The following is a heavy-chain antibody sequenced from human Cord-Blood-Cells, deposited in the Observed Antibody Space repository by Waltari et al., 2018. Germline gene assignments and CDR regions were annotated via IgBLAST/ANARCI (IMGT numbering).Heavy chain of an antibody. D-gene: IGHD3-22*01. J-gene: IGHJ4*02. CDR1: GGTFSSYA. V-gene: IGHV1-69*10. CDR2: IIPILGIA. CDR3: ATNPLQYYYDSSGYYFDY. Sequence: QVQLVQSGAEVKKPGSSVKVSCKASGGTFSSYAIRWVRQAPGQGLEWMGGIIPILGIANYAQKFQGRVTITADKSTSTAYMELSSLRSEDTAVYYCATNPLQYYYDSSGYYFDYWGQGTLVTVSS.